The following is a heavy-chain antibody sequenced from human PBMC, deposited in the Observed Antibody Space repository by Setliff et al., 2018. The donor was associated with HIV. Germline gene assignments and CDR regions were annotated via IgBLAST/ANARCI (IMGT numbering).Heavy chain of an antibody. CDR3: ARGKTWLRFLDY. Sequence: ASVKVSCKASGYTFNNYGISWVRQAPGRGLEWMGWINTHSGYTNYAQNVQGRVTVTMDTSTSTAYMELRSPKSDDTAVYYCARGKTWLRFLDYWGQGTLVTVSS. D-gene: IGHD5-12*01. CDR2: INTHSGYT. CDR1: GYTFNNYG. V-gene: IGHV1-18*01. J-gene: IGHJ4*02.